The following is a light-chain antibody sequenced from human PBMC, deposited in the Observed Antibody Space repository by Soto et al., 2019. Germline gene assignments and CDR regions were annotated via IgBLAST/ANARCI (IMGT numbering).Light chain of an antibody. Sequence: ELLMTQSPASLSVSPGENATLSCRASQSVSTKLVWYQQKLGQSPRPLIYDASTRPSGIPARFGGMGSGTQFTLNSGRLLCEDAAVYYCQREHKWPPRTCGGGTK. V-gene: IGKV3-15*01. CDR1: QSVSTK. CDR2: DAS. J-gene: IGKJ4*01. CDR3: QREHKWPPRT.